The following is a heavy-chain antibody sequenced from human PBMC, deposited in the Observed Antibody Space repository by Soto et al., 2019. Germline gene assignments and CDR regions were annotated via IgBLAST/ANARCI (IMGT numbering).Heavy chain of an antibody. CDR1: GGSISSYY. CDR2: IYYSGST. CDR3: AREDLRYLNAFDI. V-gene: IGHV4-59*01. J-gene: IGHJ3*02. Sequence: SETLSLTCTVSGGSISSYYWSWIRQPPGKGLEWIGYIYYSGSTNYNPSLKSRVTISVDTSKNQFSLKLSSVTAADTAVYYCAREDLRYLNAFDIWGQGTMVTVSS. D-gene: IGHD3-9*01.